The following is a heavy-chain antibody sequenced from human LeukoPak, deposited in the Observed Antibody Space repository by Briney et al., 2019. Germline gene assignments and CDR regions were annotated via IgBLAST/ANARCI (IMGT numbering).Heavy chain of an antibody. CDR1: GFTFKDFE. CDR3: ARERASSSNSWLGVFGY. J-gene: IGHJ4*02. V-gene: IGHV3-48*03. Sequence: PGGSLRLSCVTSGFTFKDFEINWVRRAPGKGLEWIACITSSGRTMYYADSVRGRFTISRDNANNSLFLQMNGLRVEDTAVYYCARERASSSNSWLGVFGYWGEETPVTVSS. CDR2: ITSSGRTM. D-gene: IGHD3-10*01.